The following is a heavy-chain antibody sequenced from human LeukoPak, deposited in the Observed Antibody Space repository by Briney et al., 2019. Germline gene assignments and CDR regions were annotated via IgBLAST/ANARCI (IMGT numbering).Heavy chain of an antibody. V-gene: IGHV3-53*01. J-gene: IGHJ4*02. CDR1: GITVSTNY. Sequence: QTGGSLRLSCAASGITVSTNYMSWVRQAPGKGLEWVSIAFSDGRTFYADSVKGRFTISRDSSKNTVFLQMNSLRAEDTAVYYCARGDFDYWGRGTLVTVSS. CDR3: ARGDFDY. CDR2: AFSDGRT.